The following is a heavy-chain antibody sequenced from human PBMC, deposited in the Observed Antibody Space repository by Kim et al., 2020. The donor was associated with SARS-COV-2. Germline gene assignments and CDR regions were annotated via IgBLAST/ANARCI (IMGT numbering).Heavy chain of an antibody. CDR3: ARLTVESGMDV. J-gene: IGHJ6*02. CDR2: IKSDESMT. D-gene: IGHD2-15*01. CDR1: GFTFWNYR. Sequence: GGSLRLSCAASGFTFWNYRMHWVRQAPGKRLVWVSGIKSDESMTKYADSVKGGFTISRDNAKNTKYLQMSSLRAEDTAVYYCARLTVESGMDVWGQGTT. V-gene: IGHV3-74*03.